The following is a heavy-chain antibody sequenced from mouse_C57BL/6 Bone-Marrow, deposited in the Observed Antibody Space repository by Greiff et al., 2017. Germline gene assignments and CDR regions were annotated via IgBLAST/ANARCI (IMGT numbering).Heavy chain of an antibody. V-gene: IGHV1-39*01. CDR1: GYSFTDYN. J-gene: IGHJ4*01. CDR2: INPNYGTT. CDR3: ATYGRRRGAMDY. D-gene: IGHD1-1*02. Sequence: EVQLQESGPELVKPGASVKISCKASGYSFTDYNMNWVKQSNVKSLEWIGVINPNYGTTSYNQKFKGKATLTVDQSSSTAYMQLNSLTSEDSAVYYCATYGRRRGAMDYWGQGTSVTVSS.